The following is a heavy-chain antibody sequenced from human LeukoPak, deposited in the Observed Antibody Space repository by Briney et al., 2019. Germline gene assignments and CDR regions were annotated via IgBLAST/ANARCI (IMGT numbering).Heavy chain of an antibody. CDR1: GFTFSSYA. D-gene: IGHD5-18*01. J-gene: IGHJ4*02. CDR2: VSSSGGST. CDR3: AKEGRKTGNTYGYEFDS. V-gene: IGHV3-23*01. Sequence: GGSLSLSCAPSGFTFSSYAMSWARQAPGKGLEWVSAVSSSGGSTNHADYVKGQFTISRDNSKNTVYLHMNNLRAEDTAVYYCAKEGRKTGNTYGYEFDSWGQGTLVTVSS.